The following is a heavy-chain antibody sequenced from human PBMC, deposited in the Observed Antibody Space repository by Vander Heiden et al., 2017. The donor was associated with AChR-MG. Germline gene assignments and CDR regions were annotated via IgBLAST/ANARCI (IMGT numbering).Heavy chain of an antibody. J-gene: IGHJ6*02. V-gene: IGHV1-69*01. CDR2: IIPIFGTA. Sequence: QVQLVQSGAEVKKPGSSVKVSCKASGGTFSSYAISWVRQAPGQGLEWMGGIIPIFGTANYAQKFQGRVTITADESTSTAYMELSSLRSEDTAVYYCARAADYGDYDRYYGMDVWGQGTTVTVSS. CDR3: ARAADYGDYDRYYGMDV. D-gene: IGHD4-17*01. CDR1: GGTFSSYA.